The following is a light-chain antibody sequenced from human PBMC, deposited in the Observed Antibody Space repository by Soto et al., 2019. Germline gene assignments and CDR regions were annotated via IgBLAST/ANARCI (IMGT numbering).Light chain of an antibody. V-gene: IGLV2-18*02. CDR3: SSYTSRTPLV. CDR2: EVS. CDR1: SSDVGNYDR. Sequence: QSALTQPPSVSGSPGQSVTISCTGTSSDVGNYDRVSWYQQPPGTAPKLTIYEVSNRPSGVPDRFSGSKSGNTASLTISGLQAEDEADYYCSSYTSRTPLVFGTGTKLTVL. J-gene: IGLJ1*01.